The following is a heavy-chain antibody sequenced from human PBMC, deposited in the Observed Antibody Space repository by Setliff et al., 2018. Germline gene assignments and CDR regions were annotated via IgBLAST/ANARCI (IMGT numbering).Heavy chain of an antibody. CDR1: GYSFISYD. CDR2: MNPESDNT. V-gene: IGHV1-8*01. Sequence: GASVKVSCKASGYSFISYDINWVRQAPGQGLEWMGWMNPESDNTGYAQKFQGRVTMTGHASINTAYMELTSLTSEDTAVYYCVRNPLGPEASTPGGYWGQGTLVTAPQ. CDR3: VRNPLGPEASTPGGY. J-gene: IGHJ4*02. D-gene: IGHD3-16*01.